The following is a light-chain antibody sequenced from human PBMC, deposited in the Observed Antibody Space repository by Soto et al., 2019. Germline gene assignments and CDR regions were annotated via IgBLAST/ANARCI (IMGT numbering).Light chain of an antibody. CDR1: SSNIGSNY. V-gene: IGLV1-47*01. Sequence: QAVVTQPPSASGTPGQRVTISCSGSSSNIGSNYVYWYQQLPGTAPKLLFYRSDQRPSGVPDRVSGFKSGTSASLAISGLRSEDEAYYYCAAWDDSLSGRVFGGGTKLTVL. J-gene: IGLJ2*01. CDR2: RSD. CDR3: AAWDDSLSGRV.